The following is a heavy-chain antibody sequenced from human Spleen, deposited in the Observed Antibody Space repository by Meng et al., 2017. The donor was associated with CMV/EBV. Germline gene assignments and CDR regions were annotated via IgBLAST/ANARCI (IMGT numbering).Heavy chain of an antibody. CDR2: INHSGST. D-gene: IGHD3-22*01. Sequence: QLQQWGAGLLKPSGTLSLTCAVYGGSFSGYYWSWIRQPPGKGLEWIGEINHSGSTNYNPSLKSRVTISVDTSKNQFSLKLSSVTAADTAVYYCARGRSGYYGGPYFDYWGQGTLVTVSS. CDR3: ARGRSGYYGGPYFDY. J-gene: IGHJ4*02. V-gene: IGHV4-34*01. CDR1: GGSFSGYY.